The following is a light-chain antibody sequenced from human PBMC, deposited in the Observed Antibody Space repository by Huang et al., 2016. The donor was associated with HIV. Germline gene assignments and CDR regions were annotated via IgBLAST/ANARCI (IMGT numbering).Light chain of an antibody. Sequence: EIVMTQSPDTLSVFPGERVTLSCRASESVSSSLAWYQQKSGQAPRLRIYDASTRATGIPARFSGSGSGTEFTLTINSLLSEDFAVYYCQQYNDWPPITFGQGTRLDMK. J-gene: IGKJ5*01. CDR3: QQYNDWPPIT. V-gene: IGKV3-15*01. CDR2: DAS. CDR1: ESVSSS.